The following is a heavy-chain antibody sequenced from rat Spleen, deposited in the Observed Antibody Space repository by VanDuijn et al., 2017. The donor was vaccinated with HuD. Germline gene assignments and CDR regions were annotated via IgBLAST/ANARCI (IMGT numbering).Heavy chain of an antibody. V-gene: IGHV5S13*01. CDR2: ISPSGGTT. Sequence: EVRLVESGGGLVRPGGSLKVSCEASGFIFRNYDMVWVRQAPTKGLEWVAAISPSGGTTYYPDSVRGRFTMSRDNAENTVYLQMNSLRSEDTATYYCAVAGYGYWGQGVMVTVSS. J-gene: IGHJ2*01. D-gene: IGHD1-7*01. CDR3: AVAGYGY. CDR1: GFIFRNYD.